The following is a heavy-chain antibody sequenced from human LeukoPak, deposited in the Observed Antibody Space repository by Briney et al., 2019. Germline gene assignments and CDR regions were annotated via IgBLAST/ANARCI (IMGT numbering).Heavy chain of an antibody. CDR2: IIPIFGTA. J-gene: IGHJ6*02. CDR3: ARGLSGWYATIQYGMYV. D-gene: IGHD6-19*01. CDR1: GGTFSSYA. V-gene: IGHV1-69*13. Sequence: ASVKVSCKASGGTFSSYAISWVRQAPGQGLEWMGGIIPIFGTANYAQKFQGRVTITADESTSTAYMELSSLRSEDTAVYYCARGLSGWYATIQYGMYVWGQGTTVTVSS.